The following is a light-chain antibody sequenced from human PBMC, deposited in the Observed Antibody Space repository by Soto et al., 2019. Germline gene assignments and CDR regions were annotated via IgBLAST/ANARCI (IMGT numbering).Light chain of an antibody. CDR1: SSDIGNYNY. Sequence: QSALTQPASVSGSPGQSITISCTGTSSDIGNYNYVSWYQQHPGKAPKLLIYEVSNRPSGVSNRFSGSKSGNTASLTISGLQPEDEADYYCSSYTSSSSNVVFGGVTKVTVL. CDR3: SSYTSSSSNVV. CDR2: EVS. J-gene: IGLJ2*01. V-gene: IGLV2-14*01.